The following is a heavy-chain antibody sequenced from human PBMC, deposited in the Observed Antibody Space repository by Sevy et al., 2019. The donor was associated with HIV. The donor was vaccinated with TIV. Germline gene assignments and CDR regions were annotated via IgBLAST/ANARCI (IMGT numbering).Heavy chain of an antibody. D-gene: IGHD6-19*01. V-gene: IGHV3-33*01. CDR1: GFTFGTYG. CDR2: IWYDGNNK. Sequence: GGSLRLSCVASGFTFGTYGMDWVRQAPGKGLEWVAVIWYDGNNKYYGDSVKGRFTISRDNSKNTLYLQMNSLRAEDTAVYYCARGSLYSSGWYESLDYWGQGTLVTVSS. CDR3: ARGSLYSSGWYESLDY. J-gene: IGHJ4*02.